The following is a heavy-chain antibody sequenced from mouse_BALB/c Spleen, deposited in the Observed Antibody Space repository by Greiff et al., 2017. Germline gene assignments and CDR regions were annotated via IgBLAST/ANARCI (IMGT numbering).Heavy chain of an antibody. Sequence: VQLQQPGAELVKPGASVKLSCKASGYAFSSYWMNWVKQRPGQGLEWIGQIYPGDGDTNYNGKFKGKATLTADKSSSTAYMQLSSLTSEDSAVYFCAREDVYGSSYPYAMDYWGQGTSVTVSS. D-gene: IGHD1-1*01. V-gene: IGHV1-80*01. CDR3: AREDVYGSSYPYAMDY. CDR2: IYPGDGDT. J-gene: IGHJ4*01. CDR1: GYAFSSYW.